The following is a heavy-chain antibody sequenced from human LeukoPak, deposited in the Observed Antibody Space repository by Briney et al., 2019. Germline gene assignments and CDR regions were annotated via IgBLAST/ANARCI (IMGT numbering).Heavy chain of an antibody. CDR1: GFTFNSYW. Sequence: PGGSLRLSCAASGFTFNSYWMHWGRHAPGKGLGWGSRMSGDGRSTSYADSVKGRFTISRDNAKKTLYLQMESLRSEATAVYYCASGYYGSGSYLTPWGQGSLVTVSS. J-gene: IGHJ5*02. V-gene: IGHV3-74*01. CDR3: ASGYYGSGSYLTP. CDR2: MSGDGRST. D-gene: IGHD3-10*01.